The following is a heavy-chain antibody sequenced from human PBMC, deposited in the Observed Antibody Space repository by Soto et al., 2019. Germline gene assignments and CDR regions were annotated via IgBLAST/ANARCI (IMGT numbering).Heavy chain of an antibody. CDR2: IFYSGST. J-gene: IGHJ4*02. Sequence: QVQLQESGPGLVKPSQTLSLICTVSGGSINSGGYYWNWIRQHPGKGLEWIGYIFYSGSTYYNPFLRSRVTISADTSENQFSLNLSSVTAADTAVYFCARGYGQSGYSSSWVFDYWGQGTLVNVSS. CDR3: ARGYGQSGYSSSWVFDY. CDR1: GGSINSGGYY. D-gene: IGHD6-13*01. V-gene: IGHV4-31*03.